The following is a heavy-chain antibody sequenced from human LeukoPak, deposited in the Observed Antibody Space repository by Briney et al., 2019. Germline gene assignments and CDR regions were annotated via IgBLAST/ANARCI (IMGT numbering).Heavy chain of an antibody. J-gene: IGHJ5*02. CDR3: ASAPNCGGDCP. Sequence: SGTLSLTCAVSGGSISSSNWWSWVRQPPGKGLEWIRRIYTSGSTNYNPSLKSRVTISVDTSKNQFSLKLSSVTAADTAVYYCASAPNCGGDCPWGQGTLVAVSS. CDR2: IYTSGST. V-gene: IGHV4-4*02. D-gene: IGHD2-21*02. CDR1: GGSISSSNW.